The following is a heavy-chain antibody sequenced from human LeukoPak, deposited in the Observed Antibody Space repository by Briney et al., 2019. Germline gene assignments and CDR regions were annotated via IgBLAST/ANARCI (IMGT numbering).Heavy chain of an antibody. Sequence: GGSLRLSCAASGFTFDDYAMHWVRQAPGKGLEWVSLISWDGGSTYYADSVKGRFTISRDNSKNSLYLQMNTLRAEDTAVYSCARGADGVSSNSRGWFDPWGQGTLVTVSS. J-gene: IGHJ5*02. V-gene: IGHV3-43D*03. D-gene: IGHD2-15*01. CDR2: ISWDGGST. CDR1: GFTFDDYA. CDR3: ARGADGVSSNSRGWFDP.